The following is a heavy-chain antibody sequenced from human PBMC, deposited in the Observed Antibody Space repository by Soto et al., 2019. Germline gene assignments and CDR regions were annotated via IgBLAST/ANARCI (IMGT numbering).Heavy chain of an antibody. D-gene: IGHD1-1*01. CDR2: IIPIFGTA. Sequence: GASVKVSCKASGGTFSSYAISWVRQAPGQGLEWMGGIIPIFGTANYAQKFQGRVTITADESTSTAYMDPSSLRSEDTAVYYCASPVPVPNAHYYSYYGMDVWGQGTTVTVSS. CDR1: GGTFSSYA. J-gene: IGHJ6*02. V-gene: IGHV1-69*13. CDR3: ASPVPVPNAHYYSYYGMDV.